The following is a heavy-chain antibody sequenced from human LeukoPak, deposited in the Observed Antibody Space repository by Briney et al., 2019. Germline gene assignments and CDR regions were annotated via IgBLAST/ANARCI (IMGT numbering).Heavy chain of an antibody. V-gene: IGHV4-59*01. CDR3: ARGGLDTAMI. D-gene: IGHD5-18*01. J-gene: IGHJ1*01. Sequence: SETLSLTCTVSGGSMSSFYWSWIRQPPGKGLEWIGYIYYSGTTNYNPSLKSRVTISVDASKNQFSLKLSSVTAADTAVYYCARGGLDTAMIWGQGTLVTVSS. CDR1: GGSMSSFY. CDR2: IYYSGTT.